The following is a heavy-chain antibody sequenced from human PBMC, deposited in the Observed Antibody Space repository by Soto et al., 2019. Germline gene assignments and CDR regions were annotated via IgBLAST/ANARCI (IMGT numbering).Heavy chain of an antibody. CDR3: ARHLVGAFDI. V-gene: IGHV4-59*08. Sequence: QSQTLSLTCTVSGGSISSYYWSWLPQPPGKGLEWIGYIYYSGSTNYNPSLKSRVTISVDTSKNQFSLKLSSVTAADTAVYYCARHLVGAFDIWGQGTMVTVSS. D-gene: IGHD1-26*01. J-gene: IGHJ3*02. CDR2: IYYSGST. CDR1: GGSISSYY.